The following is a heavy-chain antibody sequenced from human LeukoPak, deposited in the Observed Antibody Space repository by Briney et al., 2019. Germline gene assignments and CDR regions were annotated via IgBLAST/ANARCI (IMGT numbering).Heavy chain of an antibody. D-gene: IGHD3-9*01. CDR1: GFTFGDYA. Sequence: GGSLRLSCTASGFTFGDYAMSLFRQAPGKGPEVVGFIRSKAYGGTTEYAASVKGRFTISRDDSKSIAYLQMNSLKPEDTAVYYCIRDRGLRYFDWLLFDYWGQGPLVSVSS. CDR2: IRSKAYGGTT. V-gene: IGHV3-49*03. CDR3: IRDRGLRYFDWLLFDY. J-gene: IGHJ4*02.